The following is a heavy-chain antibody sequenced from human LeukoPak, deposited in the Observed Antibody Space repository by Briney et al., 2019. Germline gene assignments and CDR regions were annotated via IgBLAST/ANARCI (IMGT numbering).Heavy chain of an antibody. J-gene: IGHJ4*02. V-gene: IGHV4-34*01. CDR2: INHSGST. CDR1: GGSFSGYY. CDR3: ARGQGERTRSSPYYFDY. Sequence: PSETLSLTRAVYGGSFSGYYWSWIRQPPGKGLEWIGEINHSGSTNYNPSLKSRVTISVDTSKNQFSLKLSSVTAADTAVYYCARGQGERTRSSPYYFDYWGQGTLVTVSS. D-gene: IGHD6-6*01.